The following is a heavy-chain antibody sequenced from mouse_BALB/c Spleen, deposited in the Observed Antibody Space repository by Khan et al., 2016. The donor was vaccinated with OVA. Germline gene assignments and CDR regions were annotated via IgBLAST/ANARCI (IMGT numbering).Heavy chain of an antibody. CDR2: ISGDSNSI. CDR1: GFTFSSYG. Sequence: EVELVESGGGLVQPGGSRKLSCAASGFTFSSYGMHWVRQAPGRGLEWVAYISGDSNSIYYADTVKGRSTISRDNPRNTPFLQMTSLMSEDTAMYYCATSCVYGYSFAYWGPGTTLTVSA. CDR3: ATSCVYGYSFAY. J-gene: IGHJ2*01. V-gene: IGHV5-17*02. D-gene: IGHD1-1*01.